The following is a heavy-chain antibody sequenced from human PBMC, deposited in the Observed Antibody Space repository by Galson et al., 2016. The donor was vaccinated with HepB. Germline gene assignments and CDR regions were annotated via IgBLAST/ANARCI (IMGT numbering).Heavy chain of an antibody. CDR1: GFTFSHYW. J-gene: IGHJ4*02. CDR2: IKQAGSER. Sequence: SLRLSCAASGFTFSHYWMYWVRQAPGKGLEWVANIKQAGSERLYVDSVKGRFTISRDNAKHSVFLQMNSLRAEDTAVYYCARRSCTAGRCYSASYLCFDSWGQGTLVTVSS. CDR3: ARRSCTAGRCYSASYLCFDS. D-gene: IGHD2-15*01. V-gene: IGHV3-7*01.